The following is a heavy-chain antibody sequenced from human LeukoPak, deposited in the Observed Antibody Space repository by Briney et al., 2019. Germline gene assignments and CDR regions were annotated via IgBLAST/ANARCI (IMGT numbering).Heavy chain of an antibody. CDR2: ISWNSGSI. D-gene: IGHD4-11*01. Sequence: PGGSLRLSCAASGFTFDDYAMHWVRQAPGKGLEWVSGISWNSGSIGYADSVKGRFTISRDNAKNSLYLQMNSLRAEDTALYYCAFFDDYSNYGSKYWFDPWGQGTLVTVSS. V-gene: IGHV3-9*01. CDR1: GFTFDDYA. J-gene: IGHJ5*02. CDR3: AFFDDYSNYGSKYWFDP.